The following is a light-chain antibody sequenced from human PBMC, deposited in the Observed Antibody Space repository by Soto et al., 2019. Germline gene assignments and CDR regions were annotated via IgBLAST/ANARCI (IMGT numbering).Light chain of an antibody. CDR3: QQYDNLPLT. Sequence: DIPMTQSPSSLSASVGDRVTITCQASQDISNYLNWYQQKPGKAPKLLIYDASNLETGVPSRFSGRGSGTDVTFTISSLQPEDIATYYCQQYDNLPLTFGGGTKVEIK. V-gene: IGKV1-33*01. J-gene: IGKJ4*01. CDR2: DAS. CDR1: QDISNY.